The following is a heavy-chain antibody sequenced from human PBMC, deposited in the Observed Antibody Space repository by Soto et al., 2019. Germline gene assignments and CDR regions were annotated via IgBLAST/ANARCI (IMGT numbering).Heavy chain of an antibody. CDR2: IYYSGST. J-gene: IGHJ4*02. D-gene: IGHD2-8*02. CDR1: GGSISSSSYY. CDR3: ARDKITGLFDY. Sequence: SVTLTLTCTVSGGSISSSSYYWGWIRQPPGKGLEWIGSIYYSGSTYYNPSLKSRVTISVDTSKNQFSLKLTSVTAADTAVYYCARDKITGLFDYWGQGTLVTVSS. V-gene: IGHV4-39*02.